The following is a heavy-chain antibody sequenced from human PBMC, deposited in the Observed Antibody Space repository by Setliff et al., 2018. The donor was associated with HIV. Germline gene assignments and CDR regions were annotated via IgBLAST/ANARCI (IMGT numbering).Heavy chain of an antibody. Sequence: SETLSLTCTVSGYSISSGYYWGWIRQPPGKGLEWIGSIYHSGSTYYNPSLKSRVTISVDTSKNQFSLKLSSVTAADTAVYYCARDIRRNDYSVLENWFDPWGQGTLVTVSS. V-gene: IGHV4-38-2*02. CDR2: IYHSGST. CDR3: ARDIRRNDYSVLENWFDP. D-gene: IGHD4-4*01. J-gene: IGHJ5*02. CDR1: GYSISSGYY.